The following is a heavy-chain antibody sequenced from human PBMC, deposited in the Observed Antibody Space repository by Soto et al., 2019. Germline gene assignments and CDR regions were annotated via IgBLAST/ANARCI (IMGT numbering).Heavy chain of an antibody. CDR3: AKDAVSRNGVFDRFGL. CDR2: IDGIHGRT. D-gene: IGHD3-16*01. Sequence: RGSLRLSCAASGFGFSNYTMIWHRQAPGKWLEWLSAIDGIHGRTLYADSVKGRFTVSRDNSKNTLYLQMDRLRLEDTAVYYWAKDAVSRNGVFDRFGLWGQGAVVTVS. CDR1: GFGFSNYT. J-gene: IGHJ3*01. V-gene: IGHV3-23*01.